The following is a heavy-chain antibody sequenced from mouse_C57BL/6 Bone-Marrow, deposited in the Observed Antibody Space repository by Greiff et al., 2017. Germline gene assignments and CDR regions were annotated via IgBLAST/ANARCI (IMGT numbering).Heavy chain of an antibody. J-gene: IGHJ3*01. D-gene: IGHD1-1*01. CDR3: ARLLWFAY. CDR2: ISYDGSN. CDR1: GYSITSGYY. V-gene: IGHV3-6*01. Sequence: EVQLQQSGPGLVKPSQSLSLTCSVTGYSITSGYYWNWIRQFPGNKLEWMGYISYDGSNNYNPSLKNRISITRDTSKNQFFLKLNSVTTEDTATYYCARLLWFAYWGQGTLVTVSA.